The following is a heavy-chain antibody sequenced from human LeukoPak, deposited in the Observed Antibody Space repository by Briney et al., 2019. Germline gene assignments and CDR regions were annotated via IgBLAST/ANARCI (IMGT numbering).Heavy chain of an antibody. Sequence: ASVKVSCKASGYTFTNYYMHWVRQAPGQGLEWMGIINPSGGSTSYAQKFQGRVTMTRDTSTSTVYMELSSLRSEDTAVYYCARGYCSGGSCYSVGYFDYWGQGTLVTVSS. J-gene: IGHJ4*02. CDR3: ARGYCSGGSCYSVGYFDY. V-gene: IGHV1-46*01. CDR2: INPSGGST. D-gene: IGHD2-15*01. CDR1: GYTFTNYY.